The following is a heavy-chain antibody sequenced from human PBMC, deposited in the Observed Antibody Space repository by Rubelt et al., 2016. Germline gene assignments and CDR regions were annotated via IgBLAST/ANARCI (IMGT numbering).Heavy chain of an antibody. J-gene: IGHJ4*02. Sequence: VWIRQPPGKGLVWIGSIYYTGSTYYNPSLKSRVTISADTSKNQFSLKLSSVTAADTAVYYCARTGPSTSSIYWGQGTLVTVSS. D-gene: IGHD6-6*01. CDR2: IYYTGST. CDR3: ARTGPSTSSIY. V-gene: IGHV4-39*07.